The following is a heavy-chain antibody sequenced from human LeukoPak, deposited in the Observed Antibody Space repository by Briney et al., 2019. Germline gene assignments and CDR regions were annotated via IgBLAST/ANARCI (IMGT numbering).Heavy chain of an antibody. D-gene: IGHD1-1*01. V-gene: IGHV1-18*01. Sequence: ASVKVSCKTSGYTFSTYGITWVRQAPGQGFQWMGWISAHSGNTKYAENFQGGISLTTETSATTAYMELRSLTSDDTAVYYCARDLSSGGWTLEFDYWGQGSLVTVAS. CDR3: ARDLSSGGWTLEFDY. CDR2: ISAHSGNT. J-gene: IGHJ4*02. CDR1: GYTFSTYG.